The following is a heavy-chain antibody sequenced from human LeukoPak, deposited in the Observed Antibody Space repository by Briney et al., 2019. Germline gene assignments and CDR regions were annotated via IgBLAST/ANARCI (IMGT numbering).Heavy chain of an antibody. CDR3: ARGGIPDY. J-gene: IGHJ4*02. D-gene: IGHD2-21*01. Sequence: PSQTLSLTCTVSGGSISSGRYYWGCIRQPAGKGLELIGRIYTSGTPNYNPSLKSRVTILVDTSRNQFSLKLNSVTAADTAVYYCARGGIPDYWGQGILVTVSS. CDR1: GGSISSGRYY. CDR2: IYTSGTP. V-gene: IGHV4-61*02.